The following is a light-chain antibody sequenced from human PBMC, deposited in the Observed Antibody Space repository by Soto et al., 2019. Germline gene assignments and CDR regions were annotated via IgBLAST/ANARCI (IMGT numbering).Light chain of an antibody. Sequence: QSVLTQPPSASGTPGQRVTISCSGSSSNIGSNTVNWYQQLPGTAPKLLIYRNNQRPSGVPDRFSGSKSGTSASLVISGLQSEDEADYYCAAWDDSLNGLFGGGTKLTVL. CDR3: AAWDDSLNGL. CDR2: RNN. CDR1: SSNIGSNT. V-gene: IGLV1-44*01. J-gene: IGLJ2*01.